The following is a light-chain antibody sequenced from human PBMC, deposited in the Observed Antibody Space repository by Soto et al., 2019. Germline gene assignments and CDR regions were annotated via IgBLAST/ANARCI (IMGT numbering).Light chain of an antibody. CDR2: GNS. J-gene: IGLJ1*01. CDR3: QSYDSSLSGHRV. V-gene: IGLV1-40*01. Sequence: QSVLTQPPSVSGAPGQRVTISCTGSSSNIGAGYDVHWYQQLPGTAPKLLIYGNSNRPSGVPDRFSGSKSGTSASLAITGLQAEDEADYYGQSYDSSLSGHRVFGTGTKLTVL. CDR1: SSNIGAGYD.